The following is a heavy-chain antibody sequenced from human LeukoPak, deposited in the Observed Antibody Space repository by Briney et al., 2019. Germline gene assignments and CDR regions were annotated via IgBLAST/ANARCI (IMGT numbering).Heavy chain of an antibody. CDR2: IAYDGSHK. CDR3: ASVTMIVVVIERSDAFDI. V-gene: IGHV3-30-3*01. CDR1: GFTFSKYA. J-gene: IGHJ3*02. D-gene: IGHD3-22*01. Sequence: GGSLRLSCAASGFTFSKYAFHWVRQAPGKGLEWVAIIAYDGSHKYYADSVKGRFSISRDNSNNTVLLQMNSLRPADTAVYYCASVTMIVVVIERSDAFDIWGQGTMVTVSS.